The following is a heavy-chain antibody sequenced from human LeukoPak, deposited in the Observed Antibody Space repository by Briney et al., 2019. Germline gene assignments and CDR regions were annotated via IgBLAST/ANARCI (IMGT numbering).Heavy chain of an antibody. CDR2: ISGDGTRT. J-gene: IGHJ4*02. CDR1: GFSFSSYA. Sequence: GGSLRLSCAASGFSFSSYAMTWARQAPVKGLEWVSAISGDGTRTYYADSVKGRFTISRDNSKNTLYLEMSSLRVEDTAIYYCAKWPEGAMDYFDYWGQGTLDTVSS. V-gene: IGHV3-23*01. D-gene: IGHD3-16*01. CDR3: AKWPEGAMDYFDY.